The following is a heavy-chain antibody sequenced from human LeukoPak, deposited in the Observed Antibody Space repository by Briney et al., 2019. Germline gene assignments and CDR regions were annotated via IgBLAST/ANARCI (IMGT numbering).Heavy chain of an antibody. CDR1: GGSASGYY. V-gene: IGHV4-34*01. Sequence: SETLSLTCALYGGSASGYYWSWIRQPPGKGREWLGEIKHSGSTNYKPSLKTGVTISVNTSKKHFSLKLSSVTAAATVCYYGERVWCSSTRCFRTFEYWGQGTLVTVSS. J-gene: IGHJ4*02. CDR2: IKHSGST. D-gene: IGHD2-2*01. CDR3: ERVWCSSTRCFRTFEY.